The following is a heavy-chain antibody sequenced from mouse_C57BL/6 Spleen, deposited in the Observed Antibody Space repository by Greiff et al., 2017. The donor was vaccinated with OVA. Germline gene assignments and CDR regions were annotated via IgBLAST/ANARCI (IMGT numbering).Heavy chain of an antibody. D-gene: IGHD1-1*01. Sequence: QVQLQQSGPELVKPGASVKISCKASGYAFSSSWMNWVKQRPGKGLEWIGRIYPGDGDTNYNGKFKGKATLTADKSSSTAYMQLSSLTSEDSAVYFCAREVGGSQRGGAMDYWGQGTSVTVSS. J-gene: IGHJ4*01. CDR2: IYPGDGDT. V-gene: IGHV1-82*01. CDR3: AREVGGSQRGGAMDY. CDR1: GYAFSSSW.